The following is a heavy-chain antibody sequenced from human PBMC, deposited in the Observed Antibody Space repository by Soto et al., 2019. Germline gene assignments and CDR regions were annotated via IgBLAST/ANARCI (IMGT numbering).Heavy chain of an antibody. Sequence: QVQLQESGPGLVKPSQTLSLTCTVSGGSINSANYYWNWIRQHPGKGLEWIGYISYSGTTSYNPSLKSRVTITVDSSNHLFSLKLRSVTAADAAVYYCARLSITATGCWFDPWGQGTLVTVSS. CDR2: ISYSGTT. CDR1: GGSINSANYY. D-gene: IGHD6-13*01. V-gene: IGHV4-31*03. J-gene: IGHJ5*02. CDR3: ARLSITATGCWFDP.